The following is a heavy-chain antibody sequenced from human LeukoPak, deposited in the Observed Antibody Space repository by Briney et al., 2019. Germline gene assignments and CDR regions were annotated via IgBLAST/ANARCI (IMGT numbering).Heavy chain of an antibody. V-gene: IGHV4-4*09. CDR3: ARHWLEAAKTYSYWFDP. Sequence: SETLSLTCSVSGGSISDYYWSWIRQPPGKGLEWIGYIYRGGTINYNPSLKSRATMLLDTSKNQISLMLNSVTAADTAVYYCARHWLEAAKTYSYWFDPWGQGTLVTVSS. J-gene: IGHJ5*02. CDR2: IYRGGTI. CDR1: GGSISDYY. D-gene: IGHD6-13*01.